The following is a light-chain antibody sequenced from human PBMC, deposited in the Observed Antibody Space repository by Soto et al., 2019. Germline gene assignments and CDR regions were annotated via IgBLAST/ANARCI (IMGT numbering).Light chain of an antibody. V-gene: IGLV1-40*01. Sequence: QSVLTQPPSVSGAPGQRVTISCTGSSSNFGAGYDVHWYQQLPGTAPKLLIYVNSNRPSGVPDRCSGSKSSTSASLAITGFQAEDEADYYCQSYDSSLIGSRVFGGGTKVTVI. J-gene: IGLJ3*02. CDR2: VNS. CDR3: QSYDSSLIGSRV. CDR1: SSNFGAGYD.